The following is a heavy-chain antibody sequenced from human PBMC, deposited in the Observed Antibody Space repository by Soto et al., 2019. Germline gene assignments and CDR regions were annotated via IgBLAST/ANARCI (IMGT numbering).Heavy chain of an antibody. D-gene: IGHD3-16*02. CDR3: ARDSIVRPRIEQRGMDV. Sequence: PGGSLRLSCAASGFTFSSYSMNWVRQAPGKGLEWVANIKQDGSEKYYVDSVKGRFTISRDNAKNSLYLQMNSLRAEDTAVYYCARDSIVRPRIEQRGMDVWGQGTKVTGSS. J-gene: IGHJ6*02. V-gene: IGHV3-7*01. CDR2: IKQDGSEK. CDR1: GFTFSSYS.